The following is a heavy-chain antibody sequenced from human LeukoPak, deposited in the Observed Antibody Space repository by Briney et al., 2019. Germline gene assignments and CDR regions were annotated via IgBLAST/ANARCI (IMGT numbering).Heavy chain of an antibody. J-gene: IGHJ5*02. D-gene: IGHD2-21*02. CDR3: ARVTDPRNNYFDP. Sequence: SETLSLTCTVSGGSISSYYWSWIRQPAGKGLEWIGRIYASGSTNYNPSLKSRVTMSVDTSKNQLSLKLTSVTAADTAVYYCARVTDPRNNYFDPWGQGTLVTVSS. V-gene: IGHV4-4*07. CDR2: IYASGST. CDR1: GGSISSYY.